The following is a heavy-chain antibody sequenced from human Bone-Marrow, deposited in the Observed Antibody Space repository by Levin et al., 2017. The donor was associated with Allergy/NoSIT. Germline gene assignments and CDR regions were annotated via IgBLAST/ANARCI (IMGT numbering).Heavy chain of an antibody. CDR1: GFPFSSYD. CDR3: ARVALRRYCTSTSCSDSGYYFDY. V-gene: IGHV3-13*04. D-gene: IGHD2-2*01. Sequence: LSLTCAASGFPFSSYDMHWVRQATGRGLEWVSAIGTAADSYYSGSVKGRFTVSRDNAKNPFYLQMNSLRVGDTAVYYCARVALRRYCTSTSCSDSGYYFDYWGQGTLVTVSS. CDR2: IGTAADS. J-gene: IGHJ4*02.